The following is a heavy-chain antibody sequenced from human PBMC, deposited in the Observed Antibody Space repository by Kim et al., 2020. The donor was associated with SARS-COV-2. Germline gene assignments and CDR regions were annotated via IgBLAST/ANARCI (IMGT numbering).Heavy chain of an antibody. Sequence: AASVQGRFTMSRDNATHSRYMQMNSLRDEDTAVYYCARAIRSYSSRYFDYWGQGTLVTVSS. CDR3: ARAIRSYSSRYFDY. D-gene: IGHD6-13*01. V-gene: IGHV3-48*02. J-gene: IGHJ4*02.